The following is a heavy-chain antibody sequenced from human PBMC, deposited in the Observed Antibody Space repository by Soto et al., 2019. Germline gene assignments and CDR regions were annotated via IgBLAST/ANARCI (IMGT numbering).Heavy chain of an antibody. D-gene: IGHD3-22*01. CDR2: INGYNGDT. CDR3: ALDSSYRFDY. V-gene: IGHV1-18*01. CDR1: GYTFTSYG. J-gene: IGHJ4*02. Sequence: QVLLEQSGAEVKNPGASVKVSCKTSGYTFTSYGISWVRQAPGQGLELMGWINGYNGDTKYAQKFQGRVTMTTDTSTNTAYMELRSLRSDDTAVYYWALDSSYRFDYWGQGTLVTVSS.